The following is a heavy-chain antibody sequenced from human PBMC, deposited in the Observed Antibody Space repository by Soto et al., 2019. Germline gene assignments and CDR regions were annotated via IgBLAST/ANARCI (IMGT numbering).Heavy chain of an antibody. Sequence: EASLKVSCKASGYTFTSYYMHWVRQAPGQGLEWMGIINPSGGSTSYAQKFQGRVTMTRDTSTSTVYMELSSLRSEDTAVYYCARGYYYDSSGYLGGPRPDAFDIWGQGTMVTVSS. J-gene: IGHJ3*02. V-gene: IGHV1-46*01. CDR3: ARGYYYDSSGYLGGPRPDAFDI. CDR2: INPSGGST. CDR1: GYTFTSYY. D-gene: IGHD3-22*01.